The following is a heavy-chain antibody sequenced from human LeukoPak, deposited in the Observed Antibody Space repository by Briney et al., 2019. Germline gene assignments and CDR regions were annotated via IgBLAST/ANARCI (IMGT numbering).Heavy chain of an antibody. Sequence: TSETLSLTCTVSGGSISSGGYYGSWIRQPPGKGLEWIGYIYHSGSTYYNPSLKSRVTISVDRSKNQFSLKLSSVTAADTAVYYCARGHCTNGVCHLSWFDPWGQGTLVTVSS. CDR2: IYHSGST. V-gene: IGHV4-30-2*01. CDR1: GGSISSGGYY. CDR3: ARGHCTNGVCHLSWFDP. J-gene: IGHJ5*02. D-gene: IGHD2-8*01.